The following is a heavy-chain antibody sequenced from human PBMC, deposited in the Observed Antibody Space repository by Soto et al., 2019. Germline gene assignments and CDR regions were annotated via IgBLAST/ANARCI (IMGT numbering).Heavy chain of an antibody. CDR3: AKDIGGQIPYYYYGMDV. D-gene: IGHD2-15*01. CDR1: GFTCDDYT. V-gene: IGHV3-43*01. J-gene: IGHJ6*02. CDR2: ISWDGGST. Sequence: GGFLRLSCAASGFTCDDYTMRWVRQAPGKGLEWVSLISWDGGSTYYADSVKGRFTISRDNSKNSLYLQMNSLRTEDTALYYCAKDIGGQIPYYYYGMDVWGQGTTVTVSS.